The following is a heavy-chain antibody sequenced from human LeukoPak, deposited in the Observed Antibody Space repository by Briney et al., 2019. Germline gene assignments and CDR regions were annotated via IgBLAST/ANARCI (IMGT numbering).Heavy chain of an antibody. J-gene: IGHJ4*02. CDR2: ISSSSSYI. V-gene: IGHV3-21*01. D-gene: IGHD5-24*01. CDR1: GFTFSSYS. CDR3: ARVMATKQSHSLYDY. Sequence: GGSLRLSCAASGFTFSSYSMNRVRQAPGKGLEWVSSISSSSSYIYYADSVKGRFTISRDNAKNSLYLQMNSLRAEDTAVYYCARVMATKQSHSLYDYWGQGTLVTVSS.